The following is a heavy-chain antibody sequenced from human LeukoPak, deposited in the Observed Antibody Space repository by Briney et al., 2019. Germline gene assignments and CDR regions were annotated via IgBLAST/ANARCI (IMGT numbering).Heavy chain of an antibody. CDR3: AKRDGYNSNPLKD. D-gene: IGHD5-24*01. V-gene: IGHV3-23*01. CDR2: ISGSAYST. Sequence: PGGSLRLSCAASGFTFSSYAMTWVRQAPGKGLEWISAISGSAYSTSYADSVKCRFTISRDNSKNTLYLQMNSLRAEDTALYYCAKRDGYNSNPLKDWGQGTLVTVSS. CDR1: GFTFSSYA. J-gene: IGHJ4*02.